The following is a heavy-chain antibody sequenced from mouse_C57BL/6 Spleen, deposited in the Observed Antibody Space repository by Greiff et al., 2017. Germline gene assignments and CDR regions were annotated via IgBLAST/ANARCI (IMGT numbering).Heavy chain of an antibody. CDR2: ISYEGSN. Sequence: EVKLEESGPGLVKPSPSLSLTCSVTGYSITSGYYWNWIRQFPGNKLEWMGYISYEGSNNYNPPLKNRISITRDPSKNQFFLKLRSVTTEDTATYYCARDGDYYAMDYWGQGTSDAVSS. CDR3: ARDGDYYAMDY. J-gene: IGHJ4*01. V-gene: IGHV3-6*01. CDR1: GYSITSGYY.